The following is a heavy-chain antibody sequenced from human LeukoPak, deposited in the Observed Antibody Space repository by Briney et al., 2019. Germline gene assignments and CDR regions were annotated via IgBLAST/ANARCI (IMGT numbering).Heavy chain of an antibody. Sequence: GGSLRLSCVASGFTLSSNWMHWVRQGPGKGLVWVSRIYSDGSRTNYADSVKGRFTISGDNAKNTLYLQMNSLRAEDTAVYYCARSGRGGAFDIWGQGTMVTVSS. V-gene: IGHV3-74*01. CDR3: ARSGRGGAFDI. D-gene: IGHD1-26*01. J-gene: IGHJ3*02. CDR1: GFTLSSNW. CDR2: IYSDGSRT.